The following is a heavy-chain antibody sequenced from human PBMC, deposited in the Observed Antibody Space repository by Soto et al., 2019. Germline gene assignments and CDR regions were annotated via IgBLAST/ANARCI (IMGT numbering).Heavy chain of an antibody. CDR2: ISSDGDLR. V-gene: IGHV3-23*01. Sequence: EVHLLGSGGDLVKPGGSLRRSGEVSGFTCNNFAMSWVRQSPGKGLEWVSTISSDGDLRHHAESVKGRCTISRDNSKRSLFLQMNTLRAEDTALYFCAKVRQRFLDILTGATNFDSWGQGTLVTVSS. CDR1: GFTCNNFA. J-gene: IGHJ4*02. D-gene: IGHD3-9*01. CDR3: AKVRQRFLDILTGATNFDS.